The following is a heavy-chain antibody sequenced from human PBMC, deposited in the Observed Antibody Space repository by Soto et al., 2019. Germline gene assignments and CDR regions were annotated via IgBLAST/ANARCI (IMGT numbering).Heavy chain of an antibody. D-gene: IGHD2-2*01. CDR3: AKALGYCRDTSCFAFDF. J-gene: IGHJ4*02. CDR2: MSGSGGYT. V-gene: IGHV3-23*01. CDR1: GFTFSSYA. Sequence: GGSLRLSCAAYGFTFSSYAMNWVRQAPGKGLEWVSTMSGSGGYTYYADSVKGRFTISRDNSNSTLYLQMNSLKAEDTALYYCAKALGYCRDTSCFAFDFWGQGALVTVSS.